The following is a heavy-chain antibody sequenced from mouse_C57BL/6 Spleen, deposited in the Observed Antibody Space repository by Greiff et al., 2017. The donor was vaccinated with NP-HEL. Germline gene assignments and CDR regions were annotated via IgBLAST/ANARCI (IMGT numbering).Heavy chain of an antibody. V-gene: IGHV1-72*01. CDR1: GYTFTSYW. CDR2: IDPNSGGT. CDR3: ANYYGSSLYYAMDY. J-gene: IGHJ4*01. D-gene: IGHD1-1*01. Sequence: QVQLQQPGAELVKPGASVKLPCKASGYTFTSYWMHWVKQRPGRGLEWIGRIDPNSGGTKYNEKFKSKATLTVDKPSSTAYMQLSSLTSEDSAVYYCANYYGSSLYYAMDYWGQGTSVTVSS.